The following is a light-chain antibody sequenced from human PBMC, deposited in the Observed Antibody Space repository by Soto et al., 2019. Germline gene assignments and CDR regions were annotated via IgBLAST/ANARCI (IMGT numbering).Light chain of an antibody. J-gene: IGKJ5*01. CDR3: QPRSNWIT. V-gene: IGKV3-11*01. Sequence: EIVLTQSPATLSLSPGERATLSCRASQSVSSYLAWYQQKPGQAPRLLIYDASNRATGIPARFSGSGSGTDFTLTISSLEPDDFAVYYCQPRSNWITFGRGTRLESK. CDR2: DAS. CDR1: QSVSSY.